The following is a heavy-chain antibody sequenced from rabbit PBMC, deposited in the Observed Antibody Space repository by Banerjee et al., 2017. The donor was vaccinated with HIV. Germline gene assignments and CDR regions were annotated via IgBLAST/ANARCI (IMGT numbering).Heavy chain of an antibody. CDR1: GFDLSSYYY. J-gene: IGHJ6*01. V-gene: IGHV1S45*01. CDR2: IYTANGGSA. CDR3: ARAGVDVYGYAMEYKL. D-gene: IGHD6-1*01. Sequence: QEQLEESGGGLVKPEGSLTLTCKASGFDLSSYYYMCWVRQAPGKGLEWIGCIYTANGGSADYASWAKGRFTISKTSSTTVTLQMTSLTAADTATYFCARAGVDVYGYAMEYKLWGPGTLVTVS.